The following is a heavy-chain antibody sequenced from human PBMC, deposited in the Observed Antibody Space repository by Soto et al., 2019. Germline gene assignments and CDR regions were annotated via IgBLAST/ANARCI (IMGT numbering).Heavy chain of an antibody. J-gene: IGHJ6*04. Sequence: SVKVYCKASVYSFTSYGISWVRQAPGQGLEWMGWISAYNGNTNYAQKLQGRVTMTTDTSTSTAYMELRSLRSDDTAVYYCARDFEGSGSYYHYYDGMHVWGNGTTVTVSS. D-gene: IGHD3-10*01. CDR1: VYSFTSYG. CDR2: ISAYNGNT. CDR3: ARDFEGSGSYYHYYDGMHV. V-gene: IGHV1-18*04.